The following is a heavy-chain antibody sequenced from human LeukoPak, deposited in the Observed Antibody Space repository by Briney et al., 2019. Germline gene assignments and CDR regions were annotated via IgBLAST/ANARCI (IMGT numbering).Heavy chain of an antibody. CDR3: ARGYYGSGSYYSFDY. J-gene: IGHJ4*02. CDR2: TTYSGST. CDR1: GGSFSGYY. D-gene: IGHD3-10*01. V-gene: IGHV4-34*01. Sequence: SEALSLTCAVYGGSFSGYYWNWIRQPPGKGLEWIGETTYSGSTDYNPSLKSRVTISVDTSKNQFSLKLSSVTAADTAVYYCARGYYGSGSYYSFDYWGQGTLVTVSS.